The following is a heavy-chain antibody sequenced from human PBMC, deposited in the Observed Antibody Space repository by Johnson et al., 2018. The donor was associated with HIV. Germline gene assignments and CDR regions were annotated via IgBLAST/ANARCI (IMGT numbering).Heavy chain of an antibody. V-gene: IGHV3-53*01. CDR2: TYSAGNT. CDR3: ARSRERGDAFDI. D-gene: IGHD1-26*01. J-gene: IGHJ3*02. Sequence: VQLVESGGGLIQPGGSLRLSCAASGLTISSNYMSWVRQAPGMGLEWVSITYSAGNTYFADSVKGRFSISRDNSKNTLYLQMNNLRAGDTAVYYCARSRERGDAFDIWGQGTMVTVSS. CDR1: GLTISSNY.